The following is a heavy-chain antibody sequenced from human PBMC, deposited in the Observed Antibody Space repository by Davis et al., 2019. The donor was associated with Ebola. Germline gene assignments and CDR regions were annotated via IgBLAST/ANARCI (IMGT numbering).Heavy chain of an antibody. CDR2: ISGSGGST. V-gene: IGHV3-23*01. Sequence: PGGSLRLSCAASGFTFSSYAMSWVRQAPGKGLEWVSAISGSGGSTYYADSVKGRFTISRDNSKNTLYLQMNSLRAEDTAVYYCATDYIWGSNRPPGWYYFDYWGQGTLVTVSS. D-gene: IGHD3-16*02. CDR3: ATDYIWGSNRPPGWYYFDY. CDR1: GFTFSSYA. J-gene: IGHJ4*02.